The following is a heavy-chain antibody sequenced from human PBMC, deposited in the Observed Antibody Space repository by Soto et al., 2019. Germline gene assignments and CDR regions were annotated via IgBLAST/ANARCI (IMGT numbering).Heavy chain of an antibody. V-gene: IGHV3-48*01. CDR3: VRSRREWFGVVPPSDV. CDR2: ISSGGYTI. Sequence: GGSLRLSCEVSGFTFSSYSFNWVRQAPGQGLEWVSFISSGGYTIYHADSLEGRFSISRDDAKNSVYLQMSGLRMGDTAVYYCVRSRREWFGVVPPSDVWGRGTLVTVSS. D-gene: IGHD3-3*01. J-gene: IGHJ4*02. CDR1: GFTFSSYS.